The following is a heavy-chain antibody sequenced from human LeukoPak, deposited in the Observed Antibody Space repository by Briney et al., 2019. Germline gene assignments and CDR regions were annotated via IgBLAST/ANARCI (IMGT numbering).Heavy chain of an antibody. CDR1: ALTFSRHV. CDR3: ARERPGSASAFDY. CDR2: ISGYGDST. D-gene: IGHD6-25*01. J-gene: IGHJ4*02. Sequence: GGSLRLSCASSALTFSRHVINWVRQAPGKGLEWVSAISGYGDSTFYADSVKGRFSISRDNAKNSLYLQMNSLRAEDTAVFYCARERPGSASAFDYWGQGTLVTVSS. V-gene: IGHV3-21*01.